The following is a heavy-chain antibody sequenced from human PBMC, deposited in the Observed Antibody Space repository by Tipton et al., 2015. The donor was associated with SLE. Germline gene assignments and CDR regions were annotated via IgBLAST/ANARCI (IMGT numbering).Heavy chain of an antibody. D-gene: IGHD3-9*01. CDR1: GGSISSHY. Sequence: TLSLTCTVSGGSISSHYWSWIRQPPGKGLEWIGYIYYSGSTNYDPPLKSRVTISVDTSKNQFSLKLSSVTAADTAVYYCARMDLTGDPFDYWGQGTLVTVSS. J-gene: IGHJ4*02. CDR3: ARMDLTGDPFDY. CDR2: IYYSGST. V-gene: IGHV4-59*11.